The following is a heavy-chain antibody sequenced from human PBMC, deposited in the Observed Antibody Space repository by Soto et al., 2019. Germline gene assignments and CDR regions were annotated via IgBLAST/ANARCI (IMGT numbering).Heavy chain of an antibody. CDR3: AKWHTYNYDSLAYAGFDC. CDR2: ISGGGVT. Sequence: GGSLRLSCAASGFTFSSYAMTWVRQAPGKGLEWVSAISGGGVTYYADSVKGQFTISRDISKNTVYLQMNSLRAEDTATYYCAKWHTYNYDSLAYAGFDCWGPGTQVTVS. D-gene: IGHD3-22*01. CDR1: GFTFSSYA. V-gene: IGHV3-23*01. J-gene: IGHJ4*02.